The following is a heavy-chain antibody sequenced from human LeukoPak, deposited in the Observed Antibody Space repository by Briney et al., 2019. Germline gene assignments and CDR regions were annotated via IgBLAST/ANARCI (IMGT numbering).Heavy chain of an antibody. J-gene: IGHJ3*02. CDR3: AREYYYDSRGPPHDAFDI. D-gene: IGHD3-22*01. V-gene: IGHV1-18*01. Sequence: ASVKVSCKASGYTFTSYGISWVRQAPGQGLEWMGWISAYNGNTNYAQKLQGRVTMTTDTSTSTAYMELRSLRSEDTAVYYCAREYYYDSRGPPHDAFDIWGQGTMVTVSS. CDR2: ISAYNGNT. CDR1: GYTFTSYG.